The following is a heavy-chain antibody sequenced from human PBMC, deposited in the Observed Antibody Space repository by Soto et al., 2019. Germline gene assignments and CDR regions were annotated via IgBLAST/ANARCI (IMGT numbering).Heavy chain of an antibody. CDR1: GGSISSGGYY. D-gene: IGHD1-20*01. J-gene: IGHJ4*02. CDR3: AVRYNWNSFDY. V-gene: IGHV4-31*02. Sequence: PSETLSLTXTVSGGSISSGGYYWSWIRQHPGEGLEWIGYIYYSGSTYYNPSLKSRVTISVDTSKNQFSLKLSSVTAADTAVYYCAVRYNWNSFDYWGQGTLVTVSS. CDR2: IYYSGST.